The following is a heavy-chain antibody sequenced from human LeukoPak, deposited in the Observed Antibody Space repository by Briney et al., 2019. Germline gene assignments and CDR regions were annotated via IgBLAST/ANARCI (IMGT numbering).Heavy chain of an antibody. CDR2: IIPILGIA. D-gene: IGHD3-22*01. CDR1: GGTFSSYA. CDR3: ARGLTYYYDSSGYYRDNWFDP. V-gene: IGHV1-69*04. J-gene: IGHJ5*02. Sequence: GSSVKVSCKASGGTFSSYAISWVLQAPGQGLEWMGRIIPILGIANYAQKLQGRVTMTTDTSTSTAYMGLRSLRSDDTAVYYCARGLTYYYDSSGYYRDNWFDPWGQGTLVTVSS.